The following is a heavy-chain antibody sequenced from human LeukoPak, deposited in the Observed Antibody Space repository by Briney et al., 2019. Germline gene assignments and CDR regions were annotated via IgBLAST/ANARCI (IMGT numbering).Heavy chain of an antibody. Sequence: GASVKVSCKASGYSFTSHYMHWVRQAPGQGLEWMGIINPSGGSTSYAQKFQGRVTMTRDMSTSTVYMELSSLRSEDTAVYYCARRGGIAVAGIDYWGQGTLVTVSS. D-gene: IGHD6-19*01. CDR1: GYSFTSHY. V-gene: IGHV1-46*01. J-gene: IGHJ4*02. CDR3: ARRGGIAVAGIDY. CDR2: INPSGGST.